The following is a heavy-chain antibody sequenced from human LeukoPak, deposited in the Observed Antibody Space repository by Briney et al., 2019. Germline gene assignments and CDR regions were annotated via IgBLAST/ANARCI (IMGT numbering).Heavy chain of an antibody. V-gene: IGHV3-33*08. J-gene: IGHJ6*02. CDR2: MWYDGSNT. CDR3: ASLVRQGHYAMDV. Sequence: GGSLRLSCAASGFTFSSYWMHWVRQAPGKGLEWVAIMWYDGSNTYFADSVKGRFTISRDNSKNTLYLQMNSLRAEDTAVYYCASLVRQGHYAMDVWGQGTMVTVS. CDR1: GFTFSSYW.